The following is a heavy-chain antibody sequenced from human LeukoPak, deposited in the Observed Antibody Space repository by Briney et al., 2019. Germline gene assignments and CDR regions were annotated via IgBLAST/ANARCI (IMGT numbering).Heavy chain of an antibody. J-gene: IGHJ4*02. Sequence: SVKVSCKASGGTFSSYAISWVRQAPGQGLEWMGGIIPIFGTANYAQKFQGRVTITADESTSTAYMELSSLRSEDTDVYYCVRGYSSPYYFDYWGQGTLVTVSS. CDR3: VRGYSSPYYFDY. CDR2: IIPIFGTA. D-gene: IGHD6-13*01. V-gene: IGHV1-69*01. CDR1: GGTFSSYA.